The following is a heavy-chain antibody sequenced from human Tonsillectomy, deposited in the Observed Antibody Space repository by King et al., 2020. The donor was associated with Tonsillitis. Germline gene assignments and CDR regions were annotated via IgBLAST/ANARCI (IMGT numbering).Heavy chain of an antibody. Sequence: VQLVESGGGVVQPGGSLRLSCAASGFTFSSYGMHWVRQAPGKGLEWVTFIRYDGSQKYYADSVKGRFTISRDNSKNTVYLQMHSLRAEDTAVYYCAKDPTGGWFGAELNYFDYWGQGTLVTVSS. CDR2: IRYDGSQK. CDR3: AKDPTGGWFGAELNYFDY. J-gene: IGHJ4*02. CDR1: GFTFSSYG. V-gene: IGHV3-30*02. D-gene: IGHD3-10*01.